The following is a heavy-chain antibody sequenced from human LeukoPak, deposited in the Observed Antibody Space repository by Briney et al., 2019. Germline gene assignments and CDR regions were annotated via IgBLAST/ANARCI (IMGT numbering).Heavy chain of an antibody. Sequence: ASVKVSCKASGYTFTSYAMHWVRQAPGQRLEWMGWINAGNGNTKYSQRFQGRVTITRDTSASTAYMELSSLRSEDTAVYYCAAGVYSSGWYCFDYWGQGTLVTVSS. J-gene: IGHJ4*02. CDR3: AAGVYSSGWYCFDY. CDR2: INAGNGNT. CDR1: GYTFTSYA. D-gene: IGHD6-19*01. V-gene: IGHV1-3*01.